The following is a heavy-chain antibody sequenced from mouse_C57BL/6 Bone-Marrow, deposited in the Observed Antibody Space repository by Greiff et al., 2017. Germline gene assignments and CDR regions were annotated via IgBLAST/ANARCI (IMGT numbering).Heavy chain of an antibody. V-gene: IGHV10-3*01. Sequence: DVQLVESGGGLVQPKGSLKLSCAASGFTFNTYAMHWVRQAPGKGLEWVARIRSKSSNYATYYADSVKDRFTIARDDSQSMLYLQMNNLKTEDTAMYYCVRDHGDYGSSYAMDYWGQGTSVTVSS. CDR2: IRSKSSNYAT. J-gene: IGHJ4*01. CDR1: GFTFNTYA. CDR3: VRDHGDYGSSYAMDY. D-gene: IGHD1-1*01.